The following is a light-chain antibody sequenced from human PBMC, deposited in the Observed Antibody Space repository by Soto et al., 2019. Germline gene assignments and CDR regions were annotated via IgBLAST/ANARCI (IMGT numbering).Light chain of an antibody. Sequence: DIQMTQSPSSLSASVGDRVTITCRASQSIGNYLNWYRQKPGKAPELLIYAASNLQREVPSRFSGSGYGTEFTLTISSLQPDDFATYYCQQYRSFSPLTFGGGTKVDI. V-gene: IGKV1-5*01. CDR2: AAS. J-gene: IGKJ4*01. CDR1: QSIGNY. CDR3: QQYRSFSPLT.